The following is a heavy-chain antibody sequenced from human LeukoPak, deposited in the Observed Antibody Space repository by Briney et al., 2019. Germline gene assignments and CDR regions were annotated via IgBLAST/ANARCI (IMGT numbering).Heavy chain of an antibody. D-gene: IGHD3-10*01. CDR1: GGSISSYY. J-gene: IGHJ4*02. CDR3: ARDAGNYFVSGSYGYFDY. Sequence: SETLSLTCTVSGGSISSYYWSWIRQPAGKELEWIGRIYTSGSTNYNPSLKSRVTMSVDTSKNQFSLKLSSVTAADTAVYYCARDAGNYFVSGSYGYFDYWGQGTLVTVSS. CDR2: IYTSGST. V-gene: IGHV4-4*07.